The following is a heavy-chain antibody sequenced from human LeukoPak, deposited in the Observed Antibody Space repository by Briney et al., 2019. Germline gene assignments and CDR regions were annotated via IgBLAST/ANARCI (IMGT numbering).Heavy chain of an antibody. D-gene: IGHD3-3*01. V-gene: IGHV3-30*02. CDR2: IQYDGSNQ. J-gene: IGHJ4*02. Sequence: LTGGSLRLSCAAPGFTFSSYTMNWVRQAPGKGLEWVAYIQYDGSNQQYADSVKGRFIISRDRSKNIPYLQMNSLRAEDTAVYYCAGHFGAWHYFDYWGQGTLVTVSS. CDR1: GFTFSSYT. CDR3: AGHFGAWHYFDY.